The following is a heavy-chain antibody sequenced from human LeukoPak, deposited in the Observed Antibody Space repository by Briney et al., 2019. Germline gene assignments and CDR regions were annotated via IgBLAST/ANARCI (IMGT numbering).Heavy chain of an antibody. CDR1: GFSFSNYA. CDR2: IKQGGSER. V-gene: IGHV3-7*03. D-gene: IGHD2-15*01. CDR3: ARDFGLRCSGGTCYSVYYYGMDV. J-gene: IGHJ6*04. Sequence: GGSLRLSCSASGFSFSNYAMYWVRQAPGKGLEWVANIKQGGSERYYVDSVKGQFTISRDNAKNSLYLQMNSLRAEDTAVYYCARDFGLRCSGGTCYSVYYYGMDVWGKGTTVTVSS.